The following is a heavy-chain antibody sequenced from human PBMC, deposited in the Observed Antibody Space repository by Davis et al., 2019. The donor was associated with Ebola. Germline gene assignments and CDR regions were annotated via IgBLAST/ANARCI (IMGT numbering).Heavy chain of an antibody. CDR1: GYTFTDYD. Sequence: AASVKVSCKASGYTFTDYDFNWVRQATGQGLEWMGWMNPKSGNIGYAQKFQGRVTMTTDTSTNTAYMELRSLRSNDTAVYYCARDDPPQGIRYFDSWGQGTQVSVSS. CDR3: ARDDPPQGIRYFDS. CDR2: MNPKSGNI. D-gene: IGHD3-9*01. V-gene: IGHV1-8*01. J-gene: IGHJ4*02.